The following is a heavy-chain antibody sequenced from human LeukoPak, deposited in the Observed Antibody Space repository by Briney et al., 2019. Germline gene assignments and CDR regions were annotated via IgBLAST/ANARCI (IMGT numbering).Heavy chain of an antibody. CDR1: GFTFSSYA. CDR3: ARSRGKIDY. V-gene: IGHV4-34*01. J-gene: IGHJ4*02. CDR2: INHSGST. Sequence: GSLRLSCAASGFTFSSYAMSWVRQPPGKGLEWIGEINHSGSTNYNPSLKSRVTISVDTSKNQFSLKLSSVTAADTAVYYCARSRGKIDYWGQGTLVTVSS.